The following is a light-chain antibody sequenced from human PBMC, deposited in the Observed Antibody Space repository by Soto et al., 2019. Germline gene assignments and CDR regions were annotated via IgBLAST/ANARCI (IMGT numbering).Light chain of an antibody. CDR1: QSVTSNY. CDR2: AAT. Sequence: EVVLTQSPGTLSVSPGESATLLCRASQSVTSNYLAWYQQKPGQAPRLLISAATSRATGIPDRFSGSGSGTDFTLTISRLEPEDFAVYYCQQYDNLWGAFGPGTTVDIK. CDR3: QQYDNLWGA. J-gene: IGKJ3*01. V-gene: IGKV3-20*01.